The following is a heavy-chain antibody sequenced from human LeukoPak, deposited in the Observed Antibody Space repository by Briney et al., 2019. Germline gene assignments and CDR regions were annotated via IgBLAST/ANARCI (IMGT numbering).Heavy chain of an antibody. CDR1: EFDFGSHA. J-gene: IGHJ4*02. CDR2: ISISGSKT. D-gene: IGHD4-17*01. V-gene: IGHV3-23*01. Sequence: GGSLRLSCAASEFDFGSHAMTWVRQAPGKGLEWVSAISISGSKTYYADSVKGRFTISRDNSKNTLYLQMNSLRAEDTAVYYCANEIRPNDYWGQGTQVTVSS. CDR3: ANEIRPNDY.